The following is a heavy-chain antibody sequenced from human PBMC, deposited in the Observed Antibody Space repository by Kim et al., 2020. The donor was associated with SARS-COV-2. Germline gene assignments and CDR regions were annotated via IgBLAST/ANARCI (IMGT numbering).Heavy chain of an antibody. D-gene: IGHD2-21*02. Sequence: SETLSLTCAVSGGSISSSNWWSWVRQPPGKGLEWIGEIYHSGSTNYNPSLKSRVTISVDKSKNQFSLKLSSVTAADTAVYYCARAEGDASTPYYYYGMDVWGQGTTVTVSS. CDR2: IYHSGST. CDR3: ARAEGDASTPYYYYGMDV. V-gene: IGHV4-4*02. J-gene: IGHJ6*02. CDR1: GGSISSSNW.